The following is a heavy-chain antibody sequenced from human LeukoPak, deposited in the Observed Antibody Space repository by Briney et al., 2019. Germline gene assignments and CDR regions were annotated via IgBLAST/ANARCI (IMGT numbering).Heavy chain of an antibody. CDR2: ISSGSSDT. J-gene: IGHJ4*02. Sequence: GGSLRLSCAASGFTFSSYSLNWVRQAPGKGLEWLSRISSGSSDTYYADSVKGRFTISRDNAKNSLYLQMNTLRPEDTAVYYCARERQNKDFWSGGDYWGQGTLVTVSS. D-gene: IGHD3-3*01. V-gene: IGHV3-21*01. CDR3: ARERQNKDFWSGGDY. CDR1: GFTFSSYS.